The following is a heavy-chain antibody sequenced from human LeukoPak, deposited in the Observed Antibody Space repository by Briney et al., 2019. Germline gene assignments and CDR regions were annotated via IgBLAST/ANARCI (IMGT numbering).Heavy chain of an antibody. CDR1: GFSCSDYD. CDR3: AREWRGIASHYHGMDV. CDR2: LGTNGDA. J-gene: IGHJ6*02. V-gene: IGHV3-13*01. D-gene: IGHD6-6*01. Sequence: PGGSLRLSCVASGFSCSDYDMYWVRQAAGRGLEWVSALGTNGDAYYLGSVRGRFTISRENVKNSLYLQMNSLGVEDTAVYYCAREWRGIASHYHGMDVWGQGTTVTVSS.